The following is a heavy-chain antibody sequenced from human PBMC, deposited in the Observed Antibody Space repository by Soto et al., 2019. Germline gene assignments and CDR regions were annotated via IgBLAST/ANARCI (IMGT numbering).Heavy chain of an antibody. V-gene: IGHV1-69*01. CDR1: GGTFSSYA. J-gene: IGHJ6*02. CDR3: AHTLYGSGSYGYDMDI. Sequence: QVQLVQSGAEVQKPGSSVKVSCKASGGTFSSYAISWVRQAPGQGLEWMGGVIPIFGTATYAQKFQGRVTITADDSKSTAYMELSSLRSEDTAVYYCAHTLYGSGSYGYDMDIWGQGTTVTVSS. D-gene: IGHD3-10*01. CDR2: VIPIFGTA.